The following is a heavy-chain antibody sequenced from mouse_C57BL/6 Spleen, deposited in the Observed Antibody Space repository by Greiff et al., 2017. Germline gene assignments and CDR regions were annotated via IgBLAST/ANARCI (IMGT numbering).Heavy chain of an antibody. V-gene: IGHV1-54*01. CDR3: ARDGSSFWYCDV. CDR1: GYAFTNYL. CDR2: INPGSGGT. D-gene: IGHD1-1*01. J-gene: IGHJ1*03. Sequence: QVQLQQSGAELVRPGTSVKVSCKASGYAFTNYLIEWVKQRPGQGLEWIGVINPGSGGTNYNEKFKGKATLTADKSSSTAYMQLSSLTSEDSAVYFCARDGSSFWYCDVWGTGTTVTVSS.